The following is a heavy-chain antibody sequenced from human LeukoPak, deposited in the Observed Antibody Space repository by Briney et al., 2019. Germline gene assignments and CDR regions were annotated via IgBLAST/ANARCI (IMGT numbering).Heavy chain of an antibody. CDR3: ARVEAKGYFQH. CDR1: GFTFSNYA. CDR2: IKQDGSDK. V-gene: IGHV3-7*03. J-gene: IGHJ1*01. Sequence: GGSLRLSCVTSGFTFSNYAMSWVRRAPGKGLEWVANIKQDGSDKYYVDSAKGRFTISRDNAKSSLYLQMNSLRAEDTAVYYCARVEAKGYFQHWGQGTLVTVSS. D-gene: IGHD3-3*01.